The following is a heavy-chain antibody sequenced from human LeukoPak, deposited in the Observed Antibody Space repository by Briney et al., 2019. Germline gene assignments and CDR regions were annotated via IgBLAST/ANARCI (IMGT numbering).Heavy chain of an antibody. CDR1: GGSISSYY. V-gene: IGHV4-59*01. CDR2: IYYSGST. Sequence: PSETLSLTCTVSGGSISSYYWSWIRQPPGKGLEWIGYIYYSGSTKYNPSLKSRVTISVDTSKNQFSLKLSSVTAADTAVHYCARWAYGSGSYFYFDYWGQGTLVTVSS. D-gene: IGHD3-10*01. J-gene: IGHJ4*02. CDR3: ARWAYGSGSYFYFDY.